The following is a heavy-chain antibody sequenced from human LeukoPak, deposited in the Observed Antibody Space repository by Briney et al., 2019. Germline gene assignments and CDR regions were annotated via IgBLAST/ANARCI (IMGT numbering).Heavy chain of an antibody. V-gene: IGHV4-59*08. J-gene: IGHJ4*02. CDR1: GGSISSYY. D-gene: IGHD5-24*01. Sequence: PSETLSLTCTVSGGSISSYYWSWIRQPPGKGLEWIGYIYYSGSTNYNPSLKSRVTISVDTSKNQFSLKLSSVTAADTAVYYCARHARKEWLQPDLDYGGQGTLVTVSS. CDR2: IYYSGST. CDR3: ARHARKEWLQPDLDY.